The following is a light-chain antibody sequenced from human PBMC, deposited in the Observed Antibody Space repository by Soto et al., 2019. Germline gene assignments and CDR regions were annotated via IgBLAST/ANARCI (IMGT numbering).Light chain of an antibody. V-gene: IGKV3-15*01. CDR2: DAS. Sequence: TMMTQSPDTLSVSLWERATLSCRASQSLRSSLAWYQQKPGQAPRLLIYDASTRATGIPARFSGSGSGTDFTLTISGLQPEDFAVYYCQQYNNWPQTFGQGTKVDIK. J-gene: IGKJ1*01. CDR1: QSLRSS. CDR3: QQYNNWPQT.